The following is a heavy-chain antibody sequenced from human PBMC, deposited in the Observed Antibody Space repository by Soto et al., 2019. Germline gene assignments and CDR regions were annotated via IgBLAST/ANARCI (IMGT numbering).Heavy chain of an antibody. CDR3: ARGKAQILSSGWYGGDDI. V-gene: IGHV3-23*01. CDR1: GFTFSTYA. J-gene: IGHJ3*02. D-gene: IGHD6-19*01. Sequence: EVQLLESGGGLVQPGGSLRLSCAASGFTFSTYAMSWVRQAPGKGLEWVSTIRGSGGNTHYADSVKGRFTTSRDNSENTVYLQMNSLRAEDTAVYYCARGKAQILSSGWYGGDDIWGHGTMVTVSS. CDR2: IRGSGGNT.